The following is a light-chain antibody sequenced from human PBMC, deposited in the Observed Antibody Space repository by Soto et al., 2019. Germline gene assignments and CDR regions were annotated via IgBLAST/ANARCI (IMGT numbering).Light chain of an antibody. CDR1: QSVSSSY. Sequence: EIVLTQSPGTLSLSPGERATLSCRASQSVSSSYLAWYQQKPGQAPRLLIYGASSRATGIPDRFSGSGSGTDFTLTISRPEPEDFAVYYCQHMGTFGQGTKVDI. V-gene: IGKV3-20*01. CDR2: GAS. J-gene: IGKJ1*01. CDR3: QHMGT.